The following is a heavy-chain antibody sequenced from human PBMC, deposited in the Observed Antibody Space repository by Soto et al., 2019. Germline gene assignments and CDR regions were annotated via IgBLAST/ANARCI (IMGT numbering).Heavy chain of an antibody. Sequence: GGSLRLSCAASGFTISSYSMNWVRQAPGKGLEWVSYISSSSSTIYYADSVKGRFTISRDNAKNSLYLQMNSLRDEDTAVYYCARDLLNYDILNGPDYWGQGTLVNVSS. V-gene: IGHV3-48*02. CDR2: ISSSSSTI. J-gene: IGHJ4*02. D-gene: IGHD3-9*01. CDR3: ARDLLNYDILNGPDY. CDR1: GFTISSYS.